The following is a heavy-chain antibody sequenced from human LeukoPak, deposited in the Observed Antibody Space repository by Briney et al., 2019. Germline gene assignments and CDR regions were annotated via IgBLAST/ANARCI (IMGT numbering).Heavy chain of an antibody. CDR2: IIPIFGTA. V-gene: IGHV1-69*06. Sequence: SVKVSCKASGGTFSSYAISWVRQAPGQGLEWMGGIIPIFGTANYAQKFQGRVTITADKSTSTAYMELSSLRSEDTAVYYCAAAPRAGSESSKPEWGRGTLVTVSS. CDR3: AAAPRAGSESSKPE. D-gene: IGHD3-10*01. J-gene: IGHJ4*02. CDR1: GGTFSSYA.